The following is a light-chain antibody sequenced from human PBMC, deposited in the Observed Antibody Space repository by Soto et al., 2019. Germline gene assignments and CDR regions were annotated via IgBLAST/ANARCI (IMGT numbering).Light chain of an antibody. CDR2: DAS. CDR3: QQYGSSPWT. J-gene: IGKJ1*01. CDR1: QSVSSSY. Sequence: EIVLTQSPGTLSLSPGERATLSCRASQSVSSSYLAWYQHKPGQAPRLLIYDASSRATGIPDRFSGSGSGTDFTLTTSRLEPEDFAVYYCQQYGSSPWTVGQGTKVEIK. V-gene: IGKV3-20*01.